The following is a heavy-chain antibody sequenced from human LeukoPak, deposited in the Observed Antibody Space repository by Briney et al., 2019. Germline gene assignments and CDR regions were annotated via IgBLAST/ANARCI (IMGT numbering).Heavy chain of an antibody. J-gene: IGHJ3*02. CDR2: ITPYNGNT. CDR3: ASPFGGNSGVVLDI. V-gene: IGHV1-18*01. D-gene: IGHD4-23*01. Sequence: ASVKVSCKASGYTFSNYGLTWVRQAPGQGLEWMGWITPYNGNTFYAQKIQGRVTMTTDTSTSTAYMELRSLRSDDTAVYYCASPFGGNSGVVLDIWGQGTMVTVSS. CDR1: GYTFSNYG.